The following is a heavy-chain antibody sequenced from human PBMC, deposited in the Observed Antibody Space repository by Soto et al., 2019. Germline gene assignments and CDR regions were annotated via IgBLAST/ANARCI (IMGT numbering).Heavy chain of an antibody. Sequence: KPSETLSLTCTVAGGSITRRNHYWGCFRQPPGKGLEWVASIHHTGATYYNPSLRSRIKMSIDTSKNRFSLSLTSVTAADTATYFCSTYSQYDHNSGYHDSWGQRTLVTVSS. D-gene: IGHD5-12*01. CDR3: STYSQYDHNSGYHDS. CDR2: IHHTGAT. J-gene: IGHJ4*02. CDR1: GGSITRRNHY. V-gene: IGHV4-39*01.